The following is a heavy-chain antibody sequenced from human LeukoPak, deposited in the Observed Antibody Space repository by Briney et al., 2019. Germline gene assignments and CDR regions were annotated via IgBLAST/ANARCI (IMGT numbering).Heavy chain of an antibody. Sequence: KASETLSLTCTVSGGSISSGGYYWSWIRQHPGKGLEWIGYIYYSGSTYYNSSLKSRVTISVDTSKNQFSLKLSSVTAADTAVYYCARHDGVCFDYWGQGTLVTVSS. CDR3: ARHDGVCFDY. V-gene: IGHV4-39*01. J-gene: IGHJ4*02. CDR1: GGSISSGGYY. D-gene: IGHD2-8*01. CDR2: IYYSGST.